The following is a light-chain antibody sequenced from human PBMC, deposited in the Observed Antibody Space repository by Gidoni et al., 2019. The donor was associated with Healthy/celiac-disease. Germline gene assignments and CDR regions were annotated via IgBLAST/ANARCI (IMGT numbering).Light chain of an antibody. CDR3: QQNYSTPPT. CDR1: QSVLYSSKNKNY. J-gene: IGKJ4*01. Sequence: DIVMPQSPDSMAVSLGERATINCKSTQSVLYSSKNKNYLAWYQQKPGQPPKLLIYWASTRESGVPDRFSGSGSGTDFTLTISSLQAEDVAVYYCQQNYSTPPTFGGXTKVEIK. V-gene: IGKV4-1*01. CDR2: WAS.